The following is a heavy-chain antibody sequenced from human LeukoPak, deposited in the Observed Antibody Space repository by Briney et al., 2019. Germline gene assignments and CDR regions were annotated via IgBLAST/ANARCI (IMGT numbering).Heavy chain of an antibody. Sequence: SETLSLTCTVSGGSISSYYWSWIRQPPGKGLEWIGYIYYSGSTNYNPSLKSRVTISVDTSKNQFSLKLSSVTAADTAVYYCARLYVVVVAANSSYYYGMDVWGQGTTVTVSS. CDR3: ARLYVVVVAANSSYYYGMDV. J-gene: IGHJ6*02. D-gene: IGHD2-15*01. CDR1: GGSISSYY. V-gene: IGHV4-59*08. CDR2: IYYSGST.